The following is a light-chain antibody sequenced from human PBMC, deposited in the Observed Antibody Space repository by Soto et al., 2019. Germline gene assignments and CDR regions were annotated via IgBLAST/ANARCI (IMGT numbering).Light chain of an antibody. CDR3: SSYAGSNYYV. V-gene: IGLV2-8*01. CDR2: EVS. Sequence: SALTQPPSASGSPGQSVTISCTGTSSDVGGYNYVSWYQQHPGKAPKLMIYEVSKRPSGVPDRFSGSKSGNTASLTVSGLQAEDEADYYCSSYAGSNYYVFGTGTKVTVL. CDR1: SSDVGGYNY. J-gene: IGLJ1*01.